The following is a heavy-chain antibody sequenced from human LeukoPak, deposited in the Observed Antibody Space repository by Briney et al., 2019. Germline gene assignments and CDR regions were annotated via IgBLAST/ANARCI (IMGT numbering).Heavy chain of an antibody. CDR3: ATTNDGGGYQWGDFFDF. D-gene: IGHD3-22*01. CDR2: IIPNLGTT. J-gene: IGHJ4*02. V-gene: IGHV1-69*04. CDR1: GGTSNSHA. Sequence: RASVKVSCKASGGTSNSHAISWVRQAPGLGLEWMGRIIPNLGTTNRAQNFQDRVTLTADKSTNTAYMELTSLTSDDTAVYYCATTNDGGGYQWGDFFDFWGQGTLVTVSS.